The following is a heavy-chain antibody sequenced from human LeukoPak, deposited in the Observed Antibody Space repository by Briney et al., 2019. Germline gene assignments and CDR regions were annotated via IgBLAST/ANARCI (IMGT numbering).Heavy chain of an antibody. CDR2: ISASAAMT. D-gene: IGHD1-26*01. CDR3: AKDRSIGTYCTFDH. CDR1: GFTFNNYV. V-gene: IGHV3-23*01. Sequence: PGGSLRLSCEASGFTFNNYVMTWVRQAPGKGLEWVSSISASAAMTYYADSVKGRFTVSRDNSNNGLYLQMSGLTAADTAVYYCAKDRSIGTYCTFDHWGQGTLVTVSS. J-gene: IGHJ4*02.